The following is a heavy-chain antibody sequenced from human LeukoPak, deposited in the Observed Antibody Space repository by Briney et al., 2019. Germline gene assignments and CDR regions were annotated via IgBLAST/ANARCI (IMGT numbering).Heavy chain of an antibody. CDR3: ARAYYDSSGYYGGFDY. Sequence: ASVKVSCKASGYTFTGYYMHWVRQAPGQGLEWMGWINPNSGGTNYAQKFQGRVTMTRDTSISTAYMELSRLRSDDTAVYYCARAYYDSSGYYGGFDYWGQGTLVTVSS. CDR2: INPNSGGT. D-gene: IGHD3-22*01. CDR1: GYTFTGYY. J-gene: IGHJ4*02. V-gene: IGHV1-2*02.